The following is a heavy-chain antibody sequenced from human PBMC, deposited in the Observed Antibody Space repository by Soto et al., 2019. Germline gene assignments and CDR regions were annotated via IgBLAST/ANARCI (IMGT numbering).Heavy chain of an antibody. CDR3: VRSGDYRSGSYWYFFDY. CDR2: ISYDGSNK. J-gene: IGHJ4*02. Sequence: GGSLRLSCADSGLSFSSYGMHWVRQAPGEGLERVAAISYDGSNKNYLASVEGRFTISRDNSKNTLYLQMNALRPEDTALYYCVRSGDYRSGSYWYFFDYWGQGTQVTVSS. CDR1: GLSFSSYG. D-gene: IGHD3-10*01. V-gene: IGHV3-30*03.